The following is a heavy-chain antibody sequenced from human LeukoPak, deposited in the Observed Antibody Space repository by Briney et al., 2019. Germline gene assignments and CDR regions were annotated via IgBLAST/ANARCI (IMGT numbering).Heavy chain of an antibody. CDR1: GFTFSSYG. Sequence: GRSLRLSCAASGFTFSSYGMHWVRQAPGKGLEWVAVISYDGSNKYYADSVKGRFTISRDNSKNTLYLQMNSLRAEDTAVYYCAKSYYYDSSGYGNWGQGTLVTVSS. V-gene: IGHV3-30*18. D-gene: IGHD3-22*01. CDR2: ISYDGSNK. J-gene: IGHJ4*02. CDR3: AKSYYYDSSGYGN.